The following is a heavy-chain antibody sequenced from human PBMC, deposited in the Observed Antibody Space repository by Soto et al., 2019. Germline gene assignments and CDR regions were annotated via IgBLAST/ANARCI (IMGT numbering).Heavy chain of an antibody. CDR2: ISHDGSNK. CDR1: GFTFSSYG. D-gene: IGHD5-12*01. Sequence: GGSLRLSCAASGFTFSSYGMHWVRQAPGKGLEWVAVISHDGSNKYYADSVKGRFTISRDNSKNTLYLQMNSLRAEDTAVYYCAKDVATIWWFDPWGQGTLVTVSS. J-gene: IGHJ5*02. V-gene: IGHV3-30*18. CDR3: AKDVATIWWFDP.